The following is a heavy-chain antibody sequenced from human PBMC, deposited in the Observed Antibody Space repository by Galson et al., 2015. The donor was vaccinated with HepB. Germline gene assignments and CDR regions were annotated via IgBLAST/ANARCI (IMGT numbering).Heavy chain of an antibody. CDR3: ARVGDGYFDVLAGYQDAFDI. J-gene: IGHJ3*02. Sequence: SLRLSCAASEFTFSDFWMHWVRQSPEKGLVWVARISADGRVSGYADSVKGRFTVSRDNAKNTLYLHLNSLRPEGTAMYYCARVGDGYFDVLAGYQDAFDIWGQGTMVTVSS. CDR1: EFTFSDFW. V-gene: IGHV3-74*01. CDR2: ISADGRVS. D-gene: IGHD3-9*01.